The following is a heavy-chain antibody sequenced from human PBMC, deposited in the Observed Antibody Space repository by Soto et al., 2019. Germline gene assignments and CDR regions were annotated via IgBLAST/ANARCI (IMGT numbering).Heavy chain of an antibody. V-gene: IGHV3-15*01. CDR3: TTDLVMGPEAI. J-gene: IGHJ3*02. D-gene: IGHD2-21*01. CDR2: IKSKTDGGTT. Sequence: PGGSLRLSCAASGFTFSNAWMSWVRQAPGKGLEWVGRIKSKTDGGTTDYAAPVKGRFTTSRDDSKNTLYLQMNSLKTEDTAVYYCTTDLVMGPEAIWGQGTMVTVSS. CDR1: GFTFSNAW.